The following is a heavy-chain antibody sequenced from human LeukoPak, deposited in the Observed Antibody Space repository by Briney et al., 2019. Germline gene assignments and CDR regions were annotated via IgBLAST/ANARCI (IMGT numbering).Heavy chain of an antibody. CDR1: GFTFSSYW. V-gene: IGHV3-7*01. Sequence: GGSLRLSCAASGFTFSSYWMSWVRQAPGKGLEWVANIKQDGSEKYYVDSVKGRFTISRDNAKNSMYLQMNSLRAEDTAVYYCARGRSYDSRATNGYWGQGTLVTVSS. CDR3: ARGRSYDSRATNGY. D-gene: IGHD3-22*01. J-gene: IGHJ4*02. CDR2: IKQDGSEK.